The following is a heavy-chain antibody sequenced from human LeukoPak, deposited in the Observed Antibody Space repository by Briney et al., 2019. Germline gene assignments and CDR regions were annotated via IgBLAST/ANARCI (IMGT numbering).Heavy chain of an antibody. CDR3: ARGLIGSSASRYYYMDV. CDR2: ISAYNGNT. D-gene: IGHD6-13*01. CDR1: GYTFTSYG. J-gene: IGHJ6*03. Sequence: ASVKVSCKASGYTFTSYGISWVRQAPGQGLEWMGWISAYNGNTNYAQKLQGRVTMTTDTSTSTAYMELRSLRSDDTAVYYCARGLIGSSASRYYYMDVWGKGTTVTVSS. V-gene: IGHV1-18*01.